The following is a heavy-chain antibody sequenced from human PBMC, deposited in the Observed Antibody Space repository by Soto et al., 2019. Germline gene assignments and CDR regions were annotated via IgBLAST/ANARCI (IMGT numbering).Heavy chain of an antibody. CDR3: AHREDRTTVTMGFDY. CDR2: IYWDDDK. V-gene: IGHV2-5*02. J-gene: IGHJ4*02. Sequence: QITLKESGPTLVKPTQTLTLTCTFSGFSLSTSGVGVGWIRQPPGKALEWLALIYWDDDKRYSPSLKSRLTITKDTSQKQVVLKMTNMDPVDTATYYCAHREDRTTVTMGFDYWGQGTLVTVSS. D-gene: IGHD4-17*01. CDR1: GFSLSTSGVG.